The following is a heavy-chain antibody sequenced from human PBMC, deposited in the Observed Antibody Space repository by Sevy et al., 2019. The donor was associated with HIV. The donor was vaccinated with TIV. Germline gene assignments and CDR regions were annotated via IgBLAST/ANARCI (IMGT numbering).Heavy chain of an antibody. J-gene: IGHJ6*04. Sequence: GGSLRLSCAASGFTFSSFGMHWVRQAPGKGLEWVAFIWYDGSNKYYADSVKGRFTISRDNSKNTLYLQMNSQRAEDTAVYYCASDSRKSGDVWGKGTTVTVSS. V-gene: IGHV3-33*08. CDR2: IWYDGSNK. CDR1: GFTFSSFG. D-gene: IGHD1-26*01. CDR3: ASDSRKSGDV.